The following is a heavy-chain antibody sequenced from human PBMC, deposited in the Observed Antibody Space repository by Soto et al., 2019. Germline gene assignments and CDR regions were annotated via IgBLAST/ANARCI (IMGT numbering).Heavy chain of an antibody. D-gene: IGHD3-3*01. CDR1: GDSISRGGYY. V-gene: IGHV4-31*03. Sequence: SETLSLTCTVSGDSISRGGYYWSWIRQHPGKGLEWIGYIYYTGSTYYNPSLKSRVTISVDTSKNQFSLKVSSVTAADTAVYYCARTYYDFWSGYWRWFDPWGQGTLVTVSS. J-gene: IGHJ5*02. CDR3: ARTYYDFWSGYWRWFDP. CDR2: IYYTGST.